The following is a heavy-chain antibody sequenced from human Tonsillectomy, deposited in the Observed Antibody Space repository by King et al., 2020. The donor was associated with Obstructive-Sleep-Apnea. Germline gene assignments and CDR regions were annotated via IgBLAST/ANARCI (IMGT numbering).Heavy chain of an antibody. J-gene: IGHJ4*02. CDR2: MNHSGST. D-gene: IGHD3-9*01. V-gene: IGHV4-34*01. Sequence: VQLQQWGAGLLKPSETLSLTCAVDGASFSGYYWSWIRQPPGKGLEWIGEMNHSGSTNYNPSLKSRVTILLDTSKHQFALKLTSVTAADPAVYYCSKGQYFGRYDYWGQGTLVTVSS. CDR3: SKGQYFGRYDY. CDR1: GASFSGYY.